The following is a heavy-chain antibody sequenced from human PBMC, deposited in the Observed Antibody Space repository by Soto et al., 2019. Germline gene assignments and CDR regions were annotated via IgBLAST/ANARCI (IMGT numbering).Heavy chain of an antibody. D-gene: IGHD3-10*01. V-gene: IGHV1-69*08. CDR2: IIPILGTG. J-gene: IGHJ6*03. Sequence: HVHLVPSGPEVKKSGSSVKVSCQLSGVPFTTYTISWLRRAPGQGLEGMGRIIPILGTGNYAQKLQGRVPITEDKCTNTGYMELSSLTSEDTAVDYGAREEGSYNMGTCPFYYLDVWGNGTTVTVSS. CDR1: GVPFTTYT. CDR3: AREEGSYNMGTCPFYYLDV.